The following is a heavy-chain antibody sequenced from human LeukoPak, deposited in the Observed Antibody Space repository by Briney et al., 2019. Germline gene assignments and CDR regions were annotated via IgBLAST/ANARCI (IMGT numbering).Heavy chain of an antibody. CDR2: MNSSDTTI. CDR1: GFTISSYK. V-gene: IGHV3-48*02. Sequence: GGSLRLSCAASGFTISSYKMNWGRQAPGKGLEWVSYMNSSDTTIYYADSVKGRFTISRDNAKNSLYLQMNSLRDEDTAVNYCERDAGPRDNGSGSYLGYWGQGTLVTVSS. J-gene: IGHJ4*02. D-gene: IGHD3-10*01. CDR3: ERDAGPRDNGSGSYLGY.